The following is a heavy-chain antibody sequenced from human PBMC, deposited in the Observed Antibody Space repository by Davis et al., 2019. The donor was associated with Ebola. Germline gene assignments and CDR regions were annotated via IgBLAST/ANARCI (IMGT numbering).Heavy chain of an antibody. J-gene: IGHJ6*02. CDR2: INAGNGNT. V-gene: IGHV1-3*01. CDR1: GYTFTSYA. CDR3: ARGPYPYSSSWGYYYYYGMDV. Sequence: ASVKVSCKASGYTFTSYAMHWVRQAPGQRLEWMGWINAGNGNTKYSQKFQGRVTITRDTSASTAYMELSSLRSEDTAVYYCARGPYPYSSSWGYYYYYGMDVWGQGTTVTVSS. D-gene: IGHD6-6*01.